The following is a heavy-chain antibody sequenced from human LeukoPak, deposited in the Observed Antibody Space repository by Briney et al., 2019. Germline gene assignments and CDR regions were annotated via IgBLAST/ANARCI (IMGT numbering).Heavy chain of an antibody. D-gene: IGHD3-22*01. CDR2: IYHSGST. V-gene: IGHV4-38-2*01. J-gene: IGHJ4*02. CDR1: GYSISSGYY. Sequence: SETLSLTCAVSGYSISSGYYWGWVRQPPGKGLEWIGTIYHSGSTYYNPSLKSRVTILVDTSKNQFSLKLSSVTAADTAVYYCARPDPYYYDSSGYYHFDYWGQGTLVTVSS. CDR3: ARPDPYYYDSSGYYHFDY.